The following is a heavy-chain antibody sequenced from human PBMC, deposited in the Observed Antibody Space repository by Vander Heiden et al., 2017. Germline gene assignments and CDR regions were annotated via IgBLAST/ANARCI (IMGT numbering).Heavy chain of an antibody. V-gene: IGHV4-34*01. D-gene: IGHD3-10*01. Sequence: QVQLQQWGAGLLKPSETLSLTCAVYGGSFSGYYWSWIRQPPGKGLEWIGEINHSGSTNYNPALYRRVTISVDTSKNQCSLQLSSLTAAETAVYYCARVRKFYGSGPRWFDPWGQGTMVTVSP. CDR3: ARVRKFYGSGPRWFDP. J-gene: IGHJ5*02. CDR2: INHSGST. CDR1: GGSFSGYY.